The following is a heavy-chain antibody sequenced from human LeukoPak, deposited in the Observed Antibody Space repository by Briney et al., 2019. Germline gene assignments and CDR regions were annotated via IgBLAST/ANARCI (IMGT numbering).Heavy chain of an antibody. CDR1: GFTFSSYG. J-gene: IGHJ3*02. Sequence: GGSLRLSCAASGFTFSSYGMHWVRQAPGKGLEWVALISYDGSYKYYVDSVKGRFTISRDNSKSTLYLQMNSLRAEYTAVYYCAKYYNSGWGNAFDIWGQGTMVTVSS. CDR3: AKYYNSGWGNAFDI. CDR2: ISYDGSYK. D-gene: IGHD6-19*01. V-gene: IGHV3-30*18.